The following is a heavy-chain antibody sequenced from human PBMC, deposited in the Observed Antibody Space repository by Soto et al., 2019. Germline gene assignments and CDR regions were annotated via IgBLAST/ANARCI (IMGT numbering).Heavy chain of an antibody. CDR2: INSDDSSR. CDR1: GFTFSDYS. Sequence: EVQLVESGGGLVQPGGSLGLSCAASGFTFSDYSMHWVRQAPGKGLVWVSRINSDDSSRNYADSVKGRFTISRDNGKNTLYLQMNSVRAEDTAVYYCVREDAYHFDPWGQGTLVTVSS. CDR3: VREDAYHFDP. D-gene: IGHD2-21*01. V-gene: IGHV3-74*01. J-gene: IGHJ5*02.